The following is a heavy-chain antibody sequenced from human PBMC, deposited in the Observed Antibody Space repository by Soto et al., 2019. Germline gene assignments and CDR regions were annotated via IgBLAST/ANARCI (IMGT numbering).Heavy chain of an antibody. V-gene: IGHV3-48*03. D-gene: IGHD2-21*01. CDR3: AREELNCGGDCFAF. CDR2: IGTRGTDI. CDR1: GFTFTSYE. J-gene: IGHJ4*02. Sequence: EVQLVESGGGLVQPGRSLRLSCAASGFTFTSYEFNWVRQAPGKGLEWISYIGTRGTDIYYAASVKGRFTVSRDNAKNALYLQMNSLRAEDTAIYYCAREELNCGGDCFAFWGQGGLVTVSS.